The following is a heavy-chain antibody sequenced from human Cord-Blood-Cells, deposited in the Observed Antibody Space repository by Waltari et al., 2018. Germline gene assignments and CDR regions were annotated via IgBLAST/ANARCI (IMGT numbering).Heavy chain of an antibody. CDR3: ATRAPYRSRFLEWFYDY. D-gene: IGHD3-3*01. Sequence: QVQLVQSGAEVKKPGASVKVSCKVSGYTLTELSMHWVRQAPGQGLEWMGGFDPEDGETIYAQKFQGRVTMTEDTSTDTAYMELSSLRSEDTAVYYCATRAPYRSRFLEWFYDYWGQGTLVTVSS. CDR1: GYTLTELS. CDR2: FDPEDGET. V-gene: IGHV1-24*01. J-gene: IGHJ4*02.